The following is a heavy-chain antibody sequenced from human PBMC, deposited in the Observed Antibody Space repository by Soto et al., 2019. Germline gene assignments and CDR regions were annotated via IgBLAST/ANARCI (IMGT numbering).Heavy chain of an antibody. V-gene: IGHV1-24*01. CDR1: GYTLTELS. D-gene: IGHD3-22*01. CDR2: FDPEDGET. J-gene: IGHJ6*02. Sequence: ASVKVYCKVSGYTLTELSMHWVRQAPGKGLEWMGGFDPEDGETIYAQKFQGRVTMTEDTSTDTAYMELSSLRSEDTAVYYCATDLRRITMIVVVPKGLDGMDVWGQGTTVTVSS. CDR3: ATDLRRITMIVVVPKGLDGMDV.